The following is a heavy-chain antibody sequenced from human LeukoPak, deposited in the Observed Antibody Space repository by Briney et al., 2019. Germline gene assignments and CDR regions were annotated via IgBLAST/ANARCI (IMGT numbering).Heavy chain of an antibody. CDR2: ISYDGSNK. V-gene: IGHV3-30-3*01. Sequence: PGGSLRLSCAASGFTFSSYAMHWVRQAPGNWLEWVAVISYDGSNKYYADSVKGRFTISRDNSKNTLYLQMNSLRAEDTAVYYCARSSFRTYYHDSSAHHWGQGTLVTVSS. CDR1: GFTFSSYA. D-gene: IGHD3-22*01. CDR3: ARSSFRTYYHDSSAHH. J-gene: IGHJ5*02.